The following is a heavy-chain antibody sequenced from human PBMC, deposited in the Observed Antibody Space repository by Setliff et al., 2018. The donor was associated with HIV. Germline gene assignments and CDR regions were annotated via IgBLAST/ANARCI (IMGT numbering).Heavy chain of an antibody. Sequence: SETLSLTCTVSSGSISSSSYYWGWIRQPPGKGLEWIGNIYHTGSSYYNPSLNDRATISLDTSKNQFSLKLSSVTAADTAVYYCARFDGSRVPAADYYFDYWGQGTLVTSPQ. D-gene: IGHD2-2*01. V-gene: IGHV4-39*01. CDR1: SGSISSSSYY. J-gene: IGHJ4*02. CDR2: IYHTGSS. CDR3: ARFDGSRVPAADYYFDY.